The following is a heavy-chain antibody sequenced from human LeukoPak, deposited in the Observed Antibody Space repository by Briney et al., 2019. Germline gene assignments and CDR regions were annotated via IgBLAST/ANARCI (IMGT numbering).Heavy chain of an antibody. V-gene: IGHV3-23*01. Sequence: GGSLRLSCAASGFTFGSYAMSWVRQAPGKGLEWVSGISGSGGSTFYVDSVKGRFTISRDNSKNTLYLQMNSLRAEDTAVYYCAREVEYCFDHRGQGTLVTVSS. CDR1: GFTFGSYA. CDR2: ISGSGGST. CDR3: AREVEYCFDH. J-gene: IGHJ4*02.